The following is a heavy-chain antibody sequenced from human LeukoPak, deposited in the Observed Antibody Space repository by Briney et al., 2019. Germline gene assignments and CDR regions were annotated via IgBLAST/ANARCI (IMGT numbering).Heavy chain of an antibody. CDR1: GFTFSSYG. CDR2: ISYDGSNK. CDR3: AKDLISPPSYGTFDY. D-gene: IGHD1-14*01. Sequence: PGRSLRLSCAASGFTFSSYGMHWVRQAPGKGLEWVAVISYDGSNKYYADSVKGRFTISRDNSKNTLCLQMNSLRAEDTAVYYCAKDLISPPSYGTFDYWGQGTLVTVSS. V-gene: IGHV3-30*18. J-gene: IGHJ4*02.